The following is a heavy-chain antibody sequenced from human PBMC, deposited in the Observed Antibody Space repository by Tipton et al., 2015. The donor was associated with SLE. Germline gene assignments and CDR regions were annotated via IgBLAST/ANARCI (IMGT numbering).Heavy chain of an antibody. CDR3: ARDPALRFVEWITHRGAFDP. CDR1: GDSVNSSAY. CDR2: TSHGGNT. Sequence: TLSLTCGVSGDSVNSSAYWAWIRQPPGKGLEWIGSTSHGGNTYYNPSLRSRVTISIDTSKNQLSVKVTSVTAADTALYFCARDPALRFVEWITHRGAFDPWGQGILVTVPS. V-gene: IGHV4-38-2*02. D-gene: IGHD3-3*01. J-gene: IGHJ5*02.